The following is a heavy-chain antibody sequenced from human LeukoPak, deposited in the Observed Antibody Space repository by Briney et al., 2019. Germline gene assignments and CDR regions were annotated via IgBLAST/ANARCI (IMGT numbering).Heavy chain of an antibody. CDR3: ARGDIVATRY. V-gene: IGHV1-2*02. CDR2: INPNSGGT. Sequence: SVTVSCTSSAYTFTFYYIYWVRQAPAQGLEWMGWINPNSGGTNYAQKFQGRVTMTRDTSISTAYMELSRLRSDDTAVYYCARGDIVATRYWGQGTLVTVSS. D-gene: IGHD5-12*01. J-gene: IGHJ4*02. CDR1: AYTFTFYY.